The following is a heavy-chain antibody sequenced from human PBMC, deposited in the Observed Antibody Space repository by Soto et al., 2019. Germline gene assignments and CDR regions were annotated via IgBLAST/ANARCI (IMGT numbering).Heavy chain of an antibody. Sequence: SLRLSCAASGFTVSSNYMSWVRQAPGKGLEWVSVIYSGGSTYYADSVKGRFTISRDNSKNTLYLQMNSLRAEDTAVYYCAKDLPAYCGGDCLSPDFDYWGQGTLVTVSS. CDR2: IYSGGST. CDR3: AKDLPAYCGGDCLSPDFDY. J-gene: IGHJ4*02. V-gene: IGHV3-66*01. CDR1: GFTVSSNY. D-gene: IGHD2-21*02.